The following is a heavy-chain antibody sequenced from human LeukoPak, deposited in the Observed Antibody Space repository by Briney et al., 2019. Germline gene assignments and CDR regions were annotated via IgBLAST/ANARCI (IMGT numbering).Heavy chain of an antibody. D-gene: IGHD3-10*01. J-gene: IGHJ4*02. Sequence: SETLSLTCTVSGGSISSYYWSWIRQPPGKGLEWIGHIYYSGSTNYNPSLKSRVTISVDTSKNQFSLKLSSVTAADTAVYYCARHYYGSGSYYLFDYWGQGTLVTVSS. CDR1: GGSISSYY. CDR2: IYYSGST. CDR3: ARHYYGSGSYYLFDY. V-gene: IGHV4-59*08.